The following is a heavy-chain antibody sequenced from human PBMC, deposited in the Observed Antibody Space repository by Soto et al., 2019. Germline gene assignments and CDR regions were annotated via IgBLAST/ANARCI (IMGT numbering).Heavy chain of an antibody. CDR1: GGSISSGGYS. J-gene: IGHJ5*02. CDR3: ARVPGP. Sequence: QLQLQESGSGLVKPSQTLSLTCAVSGGSISSGGYSWGWIRQPPGKGLEWIGYIYHSGSTYYNPSLKPRVTISVNSSNNQFSLKLSSVTAADTTVYCCARVPGPWGQGTLVTVSS. CDR2: IYHSGST. V-gene: IGHV4-30-2*01.